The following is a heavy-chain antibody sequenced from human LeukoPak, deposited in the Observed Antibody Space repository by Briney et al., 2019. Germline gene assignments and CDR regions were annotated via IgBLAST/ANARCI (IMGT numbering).Heavy chain of an antibody. J-gene: IGHJ4*02. CDR3: ARDTEGLVDY. CDR1: GFIFSSYG. V-gene: IGHV3-33*01. CDR2: IWYDGSNK. Sequence: GRSLRLSCAASGFIFSSYGMHWVRQAPGKGLEWVAVIWYDGSNKYYADSVKGRFTISRDKSKNTLYLQMNSLRAEDTRVYYCARDTEGLVDYWGQGTLVTVSS.